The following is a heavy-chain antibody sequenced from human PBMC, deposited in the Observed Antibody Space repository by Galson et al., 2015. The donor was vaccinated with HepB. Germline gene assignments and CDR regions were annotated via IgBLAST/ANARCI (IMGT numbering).Heavy chain of an antibody. J-gene: IGHJ4*02. CDR2: INPNNGGT. Sequence: SVKVSCKASGYTFTGFYIHWVRQAPGQGFEWIGWINPNNGGTKYAQKFQDRVTMTRDTSITTTYMELSTLRSDDTAVYYCARGFRDSSGYPSLDYWGQGALVIVSS. CDR3: ARGFRDSSGYPSLDY. D-gene: IGHD3-22*01. V-gene: IGHV1-2*02. CDR1: GYTFTGFY.